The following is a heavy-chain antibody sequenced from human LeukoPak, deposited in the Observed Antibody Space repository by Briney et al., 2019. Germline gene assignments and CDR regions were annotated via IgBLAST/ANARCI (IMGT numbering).Heavy chain of an antibody. V-gene: IGHV4-61*02. J-gene: IGHJ5*02. D-gene: IGHD3-22*01. Sequence: SETLSLTCTVSGGSISSGSYYWSWIRQPAGKGLEWIGRIYTSGSTNYNPSLKSRVTISVDTSKNQFSLKLSSVTAADTAVYYCARVGGGPQYYYDSSGYFYLWGQGALVTVSS. CDR1: GGSISSGSYY. CDR3: ARVGGGPQYYYDSSGYFYL. CDR2: IYTSGST.